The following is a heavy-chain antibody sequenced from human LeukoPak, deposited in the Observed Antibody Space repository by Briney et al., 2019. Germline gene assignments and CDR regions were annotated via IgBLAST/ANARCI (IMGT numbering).Heavy chain of an antibody. CDR2: MNPNSGNT. D-gene: IGHD3-10*01. CDR1: GYTFTSYD. J-gene: IGHJ6*03. V-gene: IGHV1-8*02. Sequence: ASVKVSCKASGYTFTSYDINWVRQATGQGLEWMGWMNPNSGNTGYAQKFQGRVTMTRNTSISTAYMELSSLRSEDTAVYYCARAFGITMVRGVYYYYYYMDVWGKGTTVTISS. CDR3: ARAFGITMVRGVYYYYYYMDV.